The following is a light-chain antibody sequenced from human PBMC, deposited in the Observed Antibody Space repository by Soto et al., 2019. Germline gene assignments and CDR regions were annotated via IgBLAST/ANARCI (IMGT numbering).Light chain of an antibody. CDR2: AAS. CDR1: QSISSY. V-gene: IGKV1-39*01. Sequence: DIQMTQSPSSLSASVGDRVTITCRASQSISSYLNWYQHKPGKAPKLLIYAASSLQSGVPSRFCGSGSGTDFTLTISSLQPEDFATYYCQQSYSTPITFGQGTRLEIK. J-gene: IGKJ5*01. CDR3: QQSYSTPIT.